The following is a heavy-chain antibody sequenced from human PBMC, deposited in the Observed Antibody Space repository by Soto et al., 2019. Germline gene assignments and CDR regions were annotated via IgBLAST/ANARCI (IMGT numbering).Heavy chain of an antibody. CDR3: ARDADGDYGEYFQH. D-gene: IGHD4-17*01. J-gene: IGHJ1*01. V-gene: IGHV1-18*01. CDR1: GYTFTSYG. CDR2: ISAYNGNT. Sequence: ASVKVSCKASGYTFTSYGISWVRQAPGQGLEWLGWISAYNGNTNYAQKLQGRVTMTTDTSTSTAYMELRSLRADDTAVYYCARDADGDYGEYFQHWGQGTLVTVSS.